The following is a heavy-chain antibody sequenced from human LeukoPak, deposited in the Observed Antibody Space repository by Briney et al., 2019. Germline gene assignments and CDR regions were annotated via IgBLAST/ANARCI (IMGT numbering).Heavy chain of an antibody. CDR2: IFPGDSDT. D-gene: IGHD1-26*01. CDR3: ARRWEGTFDI. CDR1: GYSFTRYW. Sequence: GESLKISWKGSGYSFTRYWIGWVRQMPGKGLESMGIIFPGDSDTRYSPPFQGQVTISADKSITTAYLQWSSLKASDTAMYYCARRWEGTFDIWGQGTMVTVSS. V-gene: IGHV5-51*01. J-gene: IGHJ3*02.